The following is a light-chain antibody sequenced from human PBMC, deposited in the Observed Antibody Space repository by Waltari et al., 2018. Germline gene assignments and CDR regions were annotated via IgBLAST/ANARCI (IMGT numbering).Light chain of an antibody. Sequence: QSALTQPRSMSGSPGQSVTISCTGTSSDVAGYNYVSWYQQLPGKAPKLMIYDGSRRPSGVPDRFSGSKSGNTASLTISGLQADDEGDYYCYSYAGSYTYVFGTGTKVTVL. J-gene: IGLJ1*01. CDR1: SSDVAGYNY. CDR3: YSYAGSYTYV. CDR2: DGS. V-gene: IGLV2-11*01.